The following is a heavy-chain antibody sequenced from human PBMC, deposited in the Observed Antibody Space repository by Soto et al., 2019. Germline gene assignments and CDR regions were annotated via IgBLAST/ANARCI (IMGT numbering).Heavy chain of an antibody. CDR1: GDSVSSNSAA. CDR3: ARDGGQSYDFWSGYYLNAFDI. J-gene: IGHJ3*02. CDR2: TYYRSKWYN. D-gene: IGHD3-3*01. Sequence: PSQTLSLTCAISGDSVSSNSAAWNWIRQSPSRGLEWLGRTYYRSKWYNDYAVSVKSRITINPDTSKNQFSLQLNSVTPEDTAVYYCARDGGQSYDFWSGYYLNAFDIWGQGTMVTVS. V-gene: IGHV6-1*01.